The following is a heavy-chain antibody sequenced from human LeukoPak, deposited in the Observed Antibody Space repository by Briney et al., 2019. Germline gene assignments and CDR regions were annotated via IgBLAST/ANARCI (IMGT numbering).Heavy chain of an antibody. CDR1: GFTFGDYA. V-gene: IGHV3-49*04. CDR2: IRSKIYGGTP. J-gene: IGHJ4*02. CDR3: TRDQTPYY. Sequence: GGSLRLSCTTSGFTFGDYAMTWVRQAPGKGLEWVGFIRSKIYGGTPEYAASVKGRFTISRDDSKGIAYLQMNSLKTEDTGVYYCTRDQTPYYWGQGTLVAVSS.